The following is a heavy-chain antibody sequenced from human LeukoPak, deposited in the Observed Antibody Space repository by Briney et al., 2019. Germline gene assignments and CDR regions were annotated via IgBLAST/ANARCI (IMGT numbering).Heavy chain of an antibody. Sequence: GGSLRLSCAASGFTFSSYWMSWVRQAPGKGLEWVANIKQDGSEKYYVDSVKGRFTISRDNAKNSLYLQMNSLRAEDTAVYYCARDRGRYSGSYYYWGQGTLVTVSS. CDR2: IKQDGSEK. CDR1: GFTFSSYW. CDR3: ARDRGRYSGSYYY. V-gene: IGHV3-7*01. D-gene: IGHD1-26*01. J-gene: IGHJ4*02.